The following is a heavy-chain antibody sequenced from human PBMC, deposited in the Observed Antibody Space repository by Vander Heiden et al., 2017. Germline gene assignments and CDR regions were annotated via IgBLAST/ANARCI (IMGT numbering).Heavy chain of an antibody. CDR1: GGSFSGYY. V-gene: IGHV4-34*01. J-gene: IGHJ6*02. Sequence: QVQLQQCGAGLLKPSETLSLTCAVYGGSFSGYYWSWIRQPPGKGLEWIGEINHSGSTNYNPSLKSRVTISVDTSKNQFSLKLSSVTAADTAVYYCASSGSYYYYGMDVWGQGTTVTVSS. CDR3: ASSGSYYYYGMDV. D-gene: IGHD3-10*01. CDR2: INHSGST.